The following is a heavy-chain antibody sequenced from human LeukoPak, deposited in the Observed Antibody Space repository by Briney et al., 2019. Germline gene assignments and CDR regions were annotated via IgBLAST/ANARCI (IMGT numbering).Heavy chain of an antibody. D-gene: IGHD6-6*01. CDR2: INPNSGGT. Sequence: GASVKVSCKASGYTFTGYSMHWVRQAPGQGLEWLGWINPNSGGTNYAQKFQGWVTMTRDTSISTAYMELSRLRSDDTAVYYCARSQYSGDPGYYFDYWGQGTLVTVSS. V-gene: IGHV1-2*04. J-gene: IGHJ4*02. CDR1: GYTFTGYS. CDR3: ARSQYSGDPGYYFDY.